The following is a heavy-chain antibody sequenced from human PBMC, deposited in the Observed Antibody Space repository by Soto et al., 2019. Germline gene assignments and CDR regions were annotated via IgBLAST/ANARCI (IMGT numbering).Heavy chain of an antibody. CDR3: ERAMDIVATPMYYYYYGMDV. CDR2: INSDGSST. J-gene: IGHJ6*01. CDR1: GFTFSSYW. D-gene: IGHD5-12*01. V-gene: IGHV3-74*01. Sequence: GGSLRLSCAASGFTFSSYWMHWVRQAPGKGLVWVSRINSDGSSTSYADSVKGRFTISRDNAKNTLYLQMNSLRAEDTAVYYCERAMDIVATPMYYYYYGMDVWCQGTTVTVSS.